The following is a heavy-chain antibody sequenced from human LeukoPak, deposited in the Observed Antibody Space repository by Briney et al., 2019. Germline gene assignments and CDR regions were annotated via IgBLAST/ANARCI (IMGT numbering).Heavy chain of an antibody. Sequence: SETLFLTCTVSCGSISSSNYYWGWIRPPPGKGLGGVGSIYYSGSTYYNPSLKSRVTISVDTSKNQFSLKLSSVTAADTAVYYCARGGITLDMVRGLNNWFDPWGQGTLVTVSS. CDR2: IYYSGST. J-gene: IGHJ5*02. CDR1: CGSISSSNYY. D-gene: IGHD3-10*01. V-gene: IGHV4-39*07. CDR3: ARGGITLDMVRGLNNWFDP.